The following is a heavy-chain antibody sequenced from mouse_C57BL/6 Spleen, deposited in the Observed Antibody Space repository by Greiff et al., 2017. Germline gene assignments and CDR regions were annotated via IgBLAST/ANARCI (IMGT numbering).Heavy chain of an antibody. CDR3: AIVNLDY. D-gene: IGHD2-5*01. J-gene: IGHJ2*01. V-gene: IGHV1-52*01. Sequence: QVQLQQPGAELVRPGSSVKLSCKASGYTFTSYWMHWVKQRPIQGLEWIGNIAPSDSDTHYNQKFKDKATLTVDKSSRPAYMQLSSLTSEDSAVNYCAIVNLDYWGQGTTLTVSS. CDR1: GYTFTSYW. CDR2: IAPSDSDT.